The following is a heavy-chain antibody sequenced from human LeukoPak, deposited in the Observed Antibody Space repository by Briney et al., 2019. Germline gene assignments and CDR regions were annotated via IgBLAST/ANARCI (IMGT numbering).Heavy chain of an antibody. CDR2: MNPDRGHT. D-gene: IGHD5-12*01. CDR1: GYTFTSHD. Sequence: ASVKLSCKASGYTFTSHDIYWVRQATGRGLQWTGWMNPDRGHTGYAQNLQGRVTMTRNTTTNTAYMELSNLRPEDTAVYYCARVAGSAGYGGYVGALNTWGQGTLVTVSS. J-gene: IGHJ4*02. V-gene: IGHV1-8*01. CDR3: ARVAGSAGYGGYVGALNT.